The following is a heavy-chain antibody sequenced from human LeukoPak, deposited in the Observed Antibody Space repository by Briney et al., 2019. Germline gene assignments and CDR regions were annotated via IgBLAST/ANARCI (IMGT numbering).Heavy chain of an antibody. D-gene: IGHD4-11*01. CDR1: GGSITSSIDY. CDR2: IYYSTST. CDR3: ASETRGDAFDI. V-gene: IGHV4-39*07. J-gene: IGHJ3*02. Sequence: SETLSLTCTVSGGSITSSIDYWGWVRQPPGKGLEWIATIYYSTSTQYNPSLKSRVTMSVDTSKNQFSLKLSSVTAADTAVYYCASETRGDAFDIWGQGTMVTVSS.